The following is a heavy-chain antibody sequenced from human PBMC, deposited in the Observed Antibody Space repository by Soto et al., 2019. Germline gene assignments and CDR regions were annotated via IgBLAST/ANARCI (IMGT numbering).Heavy chain of an antibody. CDR3: ARPLVGSSWRNFLDF. V-gene: IGHV4-39*01. J-gene: IGHJ4*02. CDR1: GGSISSGSYY. D-gene: IGHD6-6*01. Sequence: PSETLSLTCTVSGGSISSGSYYWGWIRQPPGKGLEWIGCLHYSGSTHYNPSLRSRVTSSVDTSKNKFSLKMTSVTAADTPVYYCARPLVGSSWRNFLDFWDQGTLVTVSS. CDR2: LHYSGST.